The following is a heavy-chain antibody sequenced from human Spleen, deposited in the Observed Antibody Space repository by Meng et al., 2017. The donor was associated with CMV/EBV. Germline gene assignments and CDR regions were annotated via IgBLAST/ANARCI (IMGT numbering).Heavy chain of an antibody. CDR2: IRYDGVSK. J-gene: IGHJ6*02. Sequence: GGSLRLSCAASGFTFNSYGMYWVRQAPGKGLEWVAFIRYDGVSKDSADSVKGRFTISRDNSKNTLYLQMNRLRAEDTAVYYCARYSRNRYYYYGMDVWGQGTTVTVSS. D-gene: IGHD1-14*01. CDR3: ARYSRNRYYYYGMDV. CDR1: GFTFNSYG. V-gene: IGHV3-33*07.